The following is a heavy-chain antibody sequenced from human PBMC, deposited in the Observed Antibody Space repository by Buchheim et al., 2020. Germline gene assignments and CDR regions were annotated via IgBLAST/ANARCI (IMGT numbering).Heavy chain of an antibody. Sequence: EVQLVESGGGLVQPGGSLRLSCAASGFTFSSYSMNWVRQAPGKGLEWISYITSGRDSKYYADSVKGRFTISTDNVKNSRYLQMNNLRAEDTAVYYCARDLNWGFDYWAQGTL. CDR3: ARDLNWGFDY. D-gene: IGHD7-27*01. CDR1: GFTFSSYS. J-gene: IGHJ4*02. V-gene: IGHV3-48*01. CDR2: ITSGRDSK.